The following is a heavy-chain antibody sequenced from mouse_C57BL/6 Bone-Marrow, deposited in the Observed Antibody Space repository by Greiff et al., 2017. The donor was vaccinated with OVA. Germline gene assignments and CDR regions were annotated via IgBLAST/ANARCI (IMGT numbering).Heavy chain of an antibody. J-gene: IGHJ2*01. Sequence: EVKLVESGGGLVKPGGSLKLSCAASGFTFSSYAMSWVRQTPEKRLEWVATISDGGSYTYYPDNVKGRFTISRDNAKNNLYLQMSHLKSEDTAMYYCARDRWAYWGQGTTLTVSS. CDR3: ARDRWAY. D-gene: IGHD3-1*01. CDR2: ISDGGSYT. V-gene: IGHV5-4*01. CDR1: GFTFSSYA.